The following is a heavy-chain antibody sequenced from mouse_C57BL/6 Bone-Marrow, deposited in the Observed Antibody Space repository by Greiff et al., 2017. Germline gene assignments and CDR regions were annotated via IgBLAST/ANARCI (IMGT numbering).Heavy chain of an antibody. CDR2: ISNGGGST. V-gene: IGHV5-12*01. CDR1: GFTFSDYY. D-gene: IGHD1-1*01. CDR3: ARGVGDDAWFAY. J-gene: IGHJ3*01. Sequence: EVKLVESGGGLVQPGGSLKLSCAASGFTFSDYYMYWVRQTPEKRLEWVAYISNGGGSTYYPNTVKGRFTISRDNAKNTLYLQMSGLKSEDTAMYYCARGVGDDAWFAYWGQGTLVTVSA.